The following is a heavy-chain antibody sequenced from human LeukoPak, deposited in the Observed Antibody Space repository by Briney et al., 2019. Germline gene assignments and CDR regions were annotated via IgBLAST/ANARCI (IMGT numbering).Heavy chain of an antibody. CDR2: IYYSGST. J-gene: IGHJ6*02. D-gene: IGHD6-13*01. Sequence: SETLSLTCTVSGGSISSGGYYWSWIRQPPGKGLEWIGYIYYSGSTYYNPSLKSRVTISVDTSKNQFSLKLSSVTAADTAVYYCARDRSIAAAGPIYYYYGMDVWGQGTTVTVSS. CDR3: ARDRSIAAAGPIYYYYGMDV. V-gene: IGHV4-30-4*08. CDR1: GGSISSGGYY.